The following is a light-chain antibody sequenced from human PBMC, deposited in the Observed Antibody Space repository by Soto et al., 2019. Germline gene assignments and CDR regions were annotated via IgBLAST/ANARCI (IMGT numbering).Light chain of an antibody. J-gene: IGLJ2*01. CDR2: DVS. Sequence: QSALTQPASVSGSPGQSITISCTGTSSDVGGYHYVSWYQRHPGKAPKLVIYDVSNRPSGVSTRFSGSKSGNTASLTISKLQPEDEADYYCSSDTSSTTLVVFGGGTKVTVL. V-gene: IGLV2-14*01. CDR3: SSDTSSTTLVV. CDR1: SSDVGGYHY.